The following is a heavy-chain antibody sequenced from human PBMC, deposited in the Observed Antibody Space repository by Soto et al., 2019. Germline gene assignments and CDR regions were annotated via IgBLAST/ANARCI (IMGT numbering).Heavy chain of an antibody. CDR3: ARDPGASDAFDI. D-gene: IGHD1-26*01. V-gene: IGHV4-38-2*02. J-gene: IGHJ3*02. CDR2: IYHSGST. CDR1: GYSISSGYY. Sequence: LSLTCAVSGYSISSGYYWGWIRQPPGKGLEWIGSIYHSGSTYYNPSLKSRVTISVDTSKNQFSLKLSSVTAADTAVYYCARDPGASDAFDIWGQGTMVTVSS.